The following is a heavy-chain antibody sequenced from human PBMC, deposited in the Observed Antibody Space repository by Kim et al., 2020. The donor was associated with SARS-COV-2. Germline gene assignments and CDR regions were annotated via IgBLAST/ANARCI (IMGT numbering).Heavy chain of an antibody. J-gene: IGHJ6*02. Sequence: PSLKSRVTISVDTSKNQFSLKLTSVTAADTAVYYCARPYSTGGYFAGMDVWGQGTTVTVSS. D-gene: IGHD6-19*01. V-gene: IGHV4-39*01. CDR3: ARPYSTGGYFAGMDV.